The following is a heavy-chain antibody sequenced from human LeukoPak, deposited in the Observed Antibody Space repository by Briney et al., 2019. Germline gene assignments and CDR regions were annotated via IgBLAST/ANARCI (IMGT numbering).Heavy chain of an antibody. V-gene: IGHV3-21*01. Sequence: AGGSLRLSCVASGYTFSSFSINWVRQAPGKGLEWVSSISVRSKYIYYADSVRGRFSISRDDARNSLYLQMDSLRGGDTAVYYCVRLRRNYDSSGYYYYYGYWGQGTLVTVSS. CDR2: ISVRSKYI. J-gene: IGHJ4*02. CDR3: VRLRRNYDSSGYYYYYGY. CDR1: GYTFSSFS. D-gene: IGHD3-22*01.